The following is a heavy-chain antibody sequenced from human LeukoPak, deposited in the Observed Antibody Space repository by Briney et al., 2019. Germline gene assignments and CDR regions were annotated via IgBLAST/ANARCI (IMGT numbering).Heavy chain of an antibody. CDR2: IKQDGSEK. CDR3: ARGGFYPDY. J-gene: IGHJ4*02. V-gene: IGHV3-7*03. D-gene: IGHD5-12*01. Sequence: PGRSLRLSCAASGFTFSSYGMHWVRQAPGKGLEWVAHIKQDGSEKYCVDSVKGRFTISRDNAKNSLYLQMNSLRAEDTAVYYCARGGFYPDYWGQGTLVTVSS. CDR1: GFTFSSYG.